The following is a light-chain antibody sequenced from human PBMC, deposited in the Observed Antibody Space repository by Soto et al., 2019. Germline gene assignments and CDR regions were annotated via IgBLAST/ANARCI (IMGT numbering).Light chain of an antibody. CDR3: QQSYSTPYT. CDR2: AAS. J-gene: IGKJ2*01. V-gene: IGKV1-39*01. Sequence: DIQITKSPSSLSASVGDRVTITCRASQSISSYLNWYQQKPGKAPKLLIYAASSLQSGVPSRFSGSGSGTDFTLTISSLQHEDFATYYWQQSYSTPYTFGQGTKVDTK. CDR1: QSISSY.